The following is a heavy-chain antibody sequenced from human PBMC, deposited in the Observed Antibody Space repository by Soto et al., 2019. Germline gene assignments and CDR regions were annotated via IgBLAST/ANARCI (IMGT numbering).Heavy chain of an antibody. V-gene: IGHV3-23*01. CDR2: ISGSGGSM. CDR3: ARRGSGSYYDY. CDR1: GFTFSSYA. Sequence: EVQLLESGGGLVQPGGSLRLSCAASGFTFSSYAMRWVRQAPGKGLEWVSAISGSGGSMYYADSVKGRFTISRDNSKNTLYLQMKSLGAEDTAVYYCARRGSGSYYDYWGQGTLVTVSS. D-gene: IGHD1-26*01. J-gene: IGHJ4*02.